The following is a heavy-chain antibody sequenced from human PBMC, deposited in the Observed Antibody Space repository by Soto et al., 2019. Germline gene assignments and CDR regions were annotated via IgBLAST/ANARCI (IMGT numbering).Heavy chain of an antibody. CDR3: ARIYEFWYWYLDL. CDR2: IFSKDEK. J-gene: IGHJ2*01. Sequence: QVTLKESGPVLMKPTETLTLTCTVSGFSLNNTRVGVSWIRQPPVKALEWLAHIFSKDEKSYSTSLESRLTISQDTSKSQVVLSMTNMDPGDTGTYYCARIYEFWYWYLDLWGRGTLVTVSS. V-gene: IGHV2-26*01. D-gene: IGHD3-3*01. CDR1: GFSLNNTRVG.